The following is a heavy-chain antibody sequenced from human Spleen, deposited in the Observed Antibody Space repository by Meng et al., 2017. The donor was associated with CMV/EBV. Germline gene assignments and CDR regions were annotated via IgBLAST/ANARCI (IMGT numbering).Heavy chain of an antibody. CDR2: TAYDGTVQ. CDR3: AILNSGTYGARGYFDY. D-gene: IGHD1-26*01. Sequence: GFTFSIYAMHWVRKAPGKGLGWVAVTAYDGTVQYYADSVKGRFTISRDNSKNTLYLQMNSLRPEDTAVYFCAILNSGTYGARGYFDYWGRGALVTVSS. J-gene: IGHJ4*02. CDR1: GFTFSIYA. V-gene: IGHV3-30*04.